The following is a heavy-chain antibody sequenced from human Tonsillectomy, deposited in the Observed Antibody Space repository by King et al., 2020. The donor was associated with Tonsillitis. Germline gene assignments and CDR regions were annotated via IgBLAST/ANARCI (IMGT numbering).Heavy chain of an antibody. CDR1: GFTFSDYA. Sequence: VQLVESGGGLVQSGGFLRLSCAVSGFTFSDYAMSWVRQAPGKGLEWVSTISGSAGDTFYADSVKGRFTISRDNSKNTLSLQLNSLRADDTAVYYCAKSQAVTFDYWGQGTLVTVSS. CDR3: AKSQAVTFDY. J-gene: IGHJ4*02. CDR2: ISGSAGDT. V-gene: IGHV3-23*04. D-gene: IGHD6-19*01.